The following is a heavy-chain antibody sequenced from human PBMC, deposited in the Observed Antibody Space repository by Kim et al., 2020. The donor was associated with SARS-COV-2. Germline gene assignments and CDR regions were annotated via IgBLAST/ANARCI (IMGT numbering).Heavy chain of an antibody. Sequence: GGSLRLSCAASGFTFSDYYMSWIRQAPGKGLEWVSYISSSSSYTNYADSVKGRFTISRDNAKNSLYLQMNSLRAEDTAVYYCARTSSSTSRYYGMDVWGQGTTVTVSS. D-gene: IGHD2-2*01. J-gene: IGHJ6*02. CDR1: GFTFSDYY. CDR3: ARTSSSTSRYYGMDV. CDR2: ISSSSSYT. V-gene: IGHV3-11*06.